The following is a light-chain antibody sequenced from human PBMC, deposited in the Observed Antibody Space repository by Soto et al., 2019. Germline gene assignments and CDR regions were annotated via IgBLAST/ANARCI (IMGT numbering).Light chain of an antibody. Sequence: AIQMTQSPSSLSAFLVQRFTITCWASQVIKNDLSWYQQGPGRDPNLLIYLASNLHNEVPSRFSGSGSGTDFTLTISSLQPEDSATYYCLQNYNYPLTFGGGTKVDIK. CDR1: QVIKND. CDR3: LQNYNYPLT. CDR2: LAS. J-gene: IGKJ4*01. V-gene: IGKV1-6*01.